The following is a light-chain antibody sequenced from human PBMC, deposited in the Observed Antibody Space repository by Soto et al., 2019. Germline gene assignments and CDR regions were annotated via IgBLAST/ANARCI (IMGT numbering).Light chain of an antibody. J-gene: IGLJ1*01. CDR3: AAWDDSLSALYV. V-gene: IGLV1-47*01. CDR2: RNK. CDR1: SSNIGSNY. Sequence: QSVLTQPPSASGTPGQRVTISCSGSSSNIGSNYVYWYQQLPGTAPKLLIYRNKQRPSGVPDRFSSSKSGTSASLAISGIRSEDEADYYCAAWDDSLSALYVFGTGTKVTVL.